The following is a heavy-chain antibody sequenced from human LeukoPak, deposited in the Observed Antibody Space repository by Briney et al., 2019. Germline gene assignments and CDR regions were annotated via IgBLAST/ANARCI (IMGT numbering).Heavy chain of an antibody. Sequence: PSETLSLTCTVSGGSISSSSHSWGWIRQPPGKGLEWTGSIYYTGRTYYNPSLESRLTISVDTSKNQFSLKLTSVTAADTAIYYCAQSLGSGNWIGNWFDPWGQGTLVTVSS. CDR1: GGSISSSSHS. CDR2: IYYTGRT. J-gene: IGHJ5*02. V-gene: IGHV4-39*01. CDR3: AQSLGSGNWIGNWFDP. D-gene: IGHD1-1*01.